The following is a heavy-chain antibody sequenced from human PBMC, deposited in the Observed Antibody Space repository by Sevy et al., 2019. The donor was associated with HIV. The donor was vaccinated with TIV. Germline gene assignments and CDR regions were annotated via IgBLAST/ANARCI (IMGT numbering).Heavy chain of an antibody. CDR2: ISASGRST. CDR1: GFTFSNAW. J-gene: IGHJ6*02. V-gene: IGHV3-23*01. CDR3: AKGYCSGGSCPRDYYYYGMDV. Sequence: GGSLRLSCAASGFTFSNAWMSWVRQAPGKGLEWVSSISASGRSTYYADSVEGRFTISRDNSKNTLYLQMNSLRGDDTAVYYCAKGYCSGGSCPRDYYYYGMDVWGQGTTVTVSS. D-gene: IGHD2-15*01.